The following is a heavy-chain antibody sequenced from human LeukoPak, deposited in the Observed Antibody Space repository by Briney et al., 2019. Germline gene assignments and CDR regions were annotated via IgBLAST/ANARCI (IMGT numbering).Heavy chain of an antibody. Sequence: QPGGSLRLSCTASGFTFSDFAMNWVRQAPGRGLEWVSIISSTGDTTYYADSVKGRLTTSRDNSKNTSYLQINSLRAEDTAIYYCAKDADGGYMDFLSQYYGLDVWGPGTTVIVSS. V-gene: IGHV3-23*01. D-gene: IGHD4-17*01. CDR1: GFTFSDFA. CDR3: AKDADGGYMDFLSQYYGLDV. J-gene: IGHJ6*02. CDR2: ISSTGDTT.